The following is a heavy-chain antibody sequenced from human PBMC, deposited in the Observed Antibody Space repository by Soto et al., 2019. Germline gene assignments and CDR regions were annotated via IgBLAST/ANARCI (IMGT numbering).Heavy chain of an antibody. CDR2: IYVTGAV. V-gene: IGHV4-59*06. CDR3: ARLRIATNNYKWFDP. J-gene: IGHJ5*02. CDR1: GGSMRNYY. D-gene: IGHD2-21*01. Sequence: SETLSLTCSVSGGSMRNYYWSWIRQVPGKGLEWIGHIYVTGAVDYNPSLRDRITISQDTSERQFSLNLRLVTAADTAVYYCARLRIATNNYKWFDPWGQGTLVTVSS.